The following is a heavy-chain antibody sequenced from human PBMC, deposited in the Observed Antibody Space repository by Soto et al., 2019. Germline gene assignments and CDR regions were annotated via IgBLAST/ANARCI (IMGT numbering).Heavy chain of an antibody. CDR1: GGTFSSYA. D-gene: IGHD2-8*01. CDR3: ARDNSALYCTNGVCLDYWYFDL. Sequence: QVQLVQSGAEVKKPGSSVKVSCKASGGTFSSYAISWVRQAPGQGLEWMGGIIPIFGTANYAQKFQGRVTITADESTSTAYMELSSLRSEDTAVYYCARDNSALYCTNGVCLDYWYFDLWGRGTLVTVSS. V-gene: IGHV1-69*01. J-gene: IGHJ2*01. CDR2: IIPIFGTA.